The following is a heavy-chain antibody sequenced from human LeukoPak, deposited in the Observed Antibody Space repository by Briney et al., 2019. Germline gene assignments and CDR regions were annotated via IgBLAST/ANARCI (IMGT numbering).Heavy chain of an antibody. D-gene: IGHD5-12*01. J-gene: IGHJ4*02. V-gene: IGHV4-4*07. CDR3: ARSGYSGYDPYYLDY. Sequence: MPSETLSLTCTVSGGSISSYYWSWIRQPAGKGLEWIGRIYTSGSTNYNPSLKSRVTMSVDTSKNQFSLKLSSVTAADTAVYYCARSGYSGYDPYYLDYWGQGTLVTVSS. CDR2: IYTSGST. CDR1: GGSISSYY.